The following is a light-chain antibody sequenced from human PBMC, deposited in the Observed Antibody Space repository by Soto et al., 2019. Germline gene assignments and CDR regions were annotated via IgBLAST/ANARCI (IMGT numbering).Light chain of an antibody. CDR1: SSNIGSNT. V-gene: IGLV1-44*01. Sequence: QSVLTQPPSASGTPGQRVTISCSGSSSNIGSNTVNWYQQLPGTAPKLLIYSNNQRPSGVPDRFSGSKSGTSASLAISGLQSEDEADYYCAAWEDSLIYYVFGTGTKVTVL. CDR3: AAWEDSLIYYV. J-gene: IGLJ1*01. CDR2: SNN.